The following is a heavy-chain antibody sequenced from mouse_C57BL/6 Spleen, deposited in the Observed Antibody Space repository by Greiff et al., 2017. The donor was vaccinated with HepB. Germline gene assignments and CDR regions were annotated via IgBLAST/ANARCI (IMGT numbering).Heavy chain of an antibody. Sequence: QVQLKQSGAELVRPGASVTLSCKASGYTFTDYEMHWVKQTPVHGLEWIGAIDPETGGTAYNQKFKGKAILTADKSSSTAYMELRSLTSEDSAVYYCTSRIIYDGYPFAYWGQGTLVTVSA. CDR2: IDPETGGT. CDR3: TSRIIYDGYPFAY. V-gene: IGHV1-15*01. D-gene: IGHD2-3*01. CDR1: GYTFTDYE. J-gene: IGHJ3*01.